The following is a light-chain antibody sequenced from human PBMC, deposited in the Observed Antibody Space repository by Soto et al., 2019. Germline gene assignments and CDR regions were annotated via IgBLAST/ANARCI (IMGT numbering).Light chain of an antibody. CDR3: SSYADITTYV. V-gene: IGLV2-23*01. CDR2: ETT. CDR1: SNDVGSYDL. Sequence: QSVLTQPASVSGSPGQSITISCTGTSNDVGSYDLVSWYQQHPGKAPKLIIFETTKRPSGVSVRFACTKSGNTASLTISGLQAEDEAYYFCSSYADITTYVFGSGTKLTVL. J-gene: IGLJ1*01.